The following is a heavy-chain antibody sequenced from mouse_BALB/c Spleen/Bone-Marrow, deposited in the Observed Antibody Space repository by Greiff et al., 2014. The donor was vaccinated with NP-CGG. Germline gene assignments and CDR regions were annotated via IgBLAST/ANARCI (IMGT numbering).Heavy chain of an antibody. CDR3: ARSGERYGAMDY. J-gene: IGHJ4*01. Sequence: EVQGVESGGGLVKPGGSLKLSCAASGFTFSDYYMYWVRQTPEKRLEWVATISDGGCYTYYPDSVWGRFTISRDNAKNNLYLQMSSLKSEDTAMYYCARSGERYGAMDYWGQGTSVTVFS. D-gene: IGHD2-10*02. V-gene: IGHV5-4*02. CDR2: ISDGGCYT. CDR1: GFTFSDYY.